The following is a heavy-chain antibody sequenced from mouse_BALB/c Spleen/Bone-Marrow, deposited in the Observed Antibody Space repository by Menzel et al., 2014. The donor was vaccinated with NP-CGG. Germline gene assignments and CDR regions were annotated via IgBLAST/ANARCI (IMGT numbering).Heavy chain of an antibody. D-gene: IGHD2-3*01. CDR3: TRSMGFYYAMDY. J-gene: IGHJ4*01. V-gene: IGHV1-5*01. CDR1: GYTFTIYW. CDR2: IYPGNSDT. Sequence: QLQQSGTVLARPGASVKMSCKASGYTFTIYWMHWVKQRPGQGLEWIGAIYPGNSDTSYNQKFKGKAKLTAVTSTSTAYMELSSLTNEDSAVYYCTRSMGFYYAMDYWGQGTSVTVSS.